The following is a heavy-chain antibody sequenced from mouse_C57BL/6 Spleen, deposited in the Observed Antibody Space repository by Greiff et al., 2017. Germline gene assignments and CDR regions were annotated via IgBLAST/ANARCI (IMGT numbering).Heavy chain of an antibody. D-gene: IGHD2-3*01. Sequence: QVQLQQSGAELVKPGASVKLSCKASGYTFTSYWMQWVKQRPGQGLEWIGEIDPSDSYTNYNQKFKGKATLTVDTSSSTAYMQLSSLTSEDSAVYDCARRDGYYIWYFDVWCTGTTVTVSS. CDR3: ARRDGYYIWYFDV. V-gene: IGHV1-50*01. J-gene: IGHJ1*03. CDR1: GYTFTSYW. CDR2: IDPSDSYT.